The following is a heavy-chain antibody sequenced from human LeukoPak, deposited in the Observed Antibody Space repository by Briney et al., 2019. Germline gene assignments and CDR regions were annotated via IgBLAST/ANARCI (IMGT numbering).Heavy chain of an antibody. CDR2: MNPNSGGT. J-gene: IGHJ4*02. CDR3: ARAVTAAAFIDY. Sequence: GASAKVSCKASGYTFTSYDINWVRQATGQGLEWMGWMNPNSGGTNYAQKFQGWVTMTRDTSISTAYMELSRLRSDDTAVYYCARAVTAAAFIDYWGQGTLVTVSS. V-gene: IGHV1-2*04. D-gene: IGHD6-13*01. CDR1: GYTFTSYD.